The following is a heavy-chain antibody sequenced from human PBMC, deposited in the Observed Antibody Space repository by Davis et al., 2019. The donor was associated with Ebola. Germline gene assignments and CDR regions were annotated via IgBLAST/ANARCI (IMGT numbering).Heavy chain of an antibody. J-gene: IGHJ4*02. CDR3: ARGVGRYYFDY. CDR2: INHSGST. V-gene: IGHV4-34*01. Sequence: ESLKISCAASGFTFSSYAMSWVRQPPGKGLEWIGEINHSGSTNYNPSLKSRVTISVDTSKNQFSLKLTSVTAADTAVYYCARGVGRYYFDYWGQGTLVTVSS. CDR1: GFTFSSYA. D-gene: IGHD1-26*01.